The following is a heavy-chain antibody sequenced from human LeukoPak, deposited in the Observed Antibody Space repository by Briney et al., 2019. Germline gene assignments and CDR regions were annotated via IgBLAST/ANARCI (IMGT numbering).Heavy chain of an antibody. CDR1: GGTFSSYA. J-gene: IGHJ6*02. Sequence: GASVKVSCKASGGTFSSYAISWVRQAPGQGLEWMGGIIPIFGTANYAQKFQGRVTITADESTSTAYMELSSLRSEDTAVYYCATKGRFLEWLPAADYYYGMDVWGQGTTVNVSS. V-gene: IGHV1-69*13. CDR2: IIPIFGTA. D-gene: IGHD3-3*01. CDR3: ATKGRFLEWLPAADYYYGMDV.